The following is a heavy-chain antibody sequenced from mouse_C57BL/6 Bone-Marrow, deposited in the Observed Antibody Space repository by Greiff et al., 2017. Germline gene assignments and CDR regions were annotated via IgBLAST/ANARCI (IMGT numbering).Heavy chain of an antibody. Sequence: QVQLQQSGPGLVQPSQSLSITCTVSGFSLTSYGVHWVRQPPGTGLEWLGVIWSGGSTDYNAAFISRLSISKDNSKSQVFFKMNSLQADDTAIYYCAKKGGSSWYFDVWGTGTTVTVSS. CDR3: AKKGGSSWYFDV. J-gene: IGHJ1*03. CDR1: GFSLTSYG. V-gene: IGHV2-4*01. CDR2: IWSGGST. D-gene: IGHD1-1*01.